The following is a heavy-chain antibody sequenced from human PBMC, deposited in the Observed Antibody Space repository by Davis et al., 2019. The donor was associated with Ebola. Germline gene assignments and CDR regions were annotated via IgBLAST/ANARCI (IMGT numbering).Heavy chain of an antibody. CDR3: ARDYYDSSGYWGGDH. V-gene: IGHV3-48*02. CDR2: ISSSSSTI. Sequence: GESLKISCAASGFTFSSYSMNWVRQAPGKGLEWVSYISSSSSTIYYADSVKGRFTISRDNAKNSLYLQMNSLRDEDTAVYYCARDYYDSSGYWGGDHWGQGTLVTVSS. D-gene: IGHD3-22*01. J-gene: IGHJ4*02. CDR1: GFTFSSYS.